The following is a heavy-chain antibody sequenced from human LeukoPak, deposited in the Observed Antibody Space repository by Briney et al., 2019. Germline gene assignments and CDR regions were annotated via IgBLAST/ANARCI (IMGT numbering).Heavy chain of an antibody. CDR3: TTGIGNYYYY. CDR2: ISSSGGST. D-gene: IGHD1-14*01. V-gene: IGHV3-23*01. CDR1: GFTFSGYA. J-gene: IGHJ4*02. Sequence: GGSLRLSCAASGFTFSGYAMNWVRQGPGKGLEWVSTISSSGGSTFYADSVKGRFTISRDNAKNTLYLQMDSLRAEDTAVYYCTTGIGNYYYYWGQGTLVTVAS.